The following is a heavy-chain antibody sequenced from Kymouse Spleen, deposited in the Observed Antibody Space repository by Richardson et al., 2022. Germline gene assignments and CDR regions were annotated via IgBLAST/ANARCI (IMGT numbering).Heavy chain of an antibody. Sequence: QLQLQESGPGLVKPSETLSLTCTVSGGSISSSSYYWGWIRQPPGKGLEWIGSIYYSGSTYYNPSLKSRVTISVDTSKNQFSLKLSSVTAADTAVYYCASRTGDRGYYGMDVWGQGTTVTVSS. CDR3: ASRTGDRGYYGMDV. V-gene: IGHV4-39*01. D-gene: IGHD7-27*02. CDR1: GGSISSSSYY. J-gene: IGHJ6*02. CDR2: IYYSGST.